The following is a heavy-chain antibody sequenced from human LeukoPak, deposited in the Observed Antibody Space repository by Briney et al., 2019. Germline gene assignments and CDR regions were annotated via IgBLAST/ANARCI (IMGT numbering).Heavy chain of an antibody. CDR1: GGSISSYY. Sequence: SETLSLTCTVSGGSISSYYWSWIRQPAGKGLEWIGRIYTSGSTNYNPSLKSRVTMSVDTSKNQFSLRLTSVTAADTAVYYCARFSRWLPFESWGQGTPVTVSS. V-gene: IGHV4-4*07. D-gene: IGHD5-12*01. CDR2: IYTSGST. CDR3: ARFSRWLPFES. J-gene: IGHJ4*02.